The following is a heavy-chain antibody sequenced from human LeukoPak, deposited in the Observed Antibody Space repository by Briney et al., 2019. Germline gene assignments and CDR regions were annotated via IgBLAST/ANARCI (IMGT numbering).Heavy chain of an antibody. CDR3: ARDRDFWSGYYRRGIDY. V-gene: IGHV1-18*01. CDR2: ISAYNGNT. CDR1: GYTFTSYG. J-gene: IGHJ4*02. D-gene: IGHD3-3*01. Sequence: ASVKVSCKASGYTFTSYGISWVRQAPGQGLEWMGWISAYNGNTNYAQKLQGRVTMTTDTSTSTAYMELRSLRSDDTAVYYCARDRDFWSGYYRRGIDYWGQGTLVTVSS.